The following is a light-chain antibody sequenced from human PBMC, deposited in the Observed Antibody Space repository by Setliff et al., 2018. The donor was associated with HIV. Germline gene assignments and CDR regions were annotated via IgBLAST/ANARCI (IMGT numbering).Light chain of an antibody. CDR2: DVS. CDR1: SSDVGGYNY. Sequence: QSALTQPASVSGSPGQSITISCTGTSSDVGGYNYVSWYQQHPGKAPKLMIYDVSKRPSGVSNRFSGSKSGNTASLTISGLQAEDEADYHCSSYTSSSTLKIFSGGTKVTVL. CDR3: SSYTSSSTLKI. V-gene: IGLV2-14*01. J-gene: IGLJ2*01.